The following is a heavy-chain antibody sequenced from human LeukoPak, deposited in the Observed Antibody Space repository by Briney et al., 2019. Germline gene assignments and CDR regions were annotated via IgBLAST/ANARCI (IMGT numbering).Heavy chain of an antibody. Sequence: ASVKVSCKTSGGIFSTYAINWVRQATGQGLEWMGWMNPNSGNTGYAQKFQGRVTMTRNTSISTAYMELSSLRSEDTAVYYCARGDYGSSSYMDVWGKGTTVTVSS. CDR2: MNPNSGNT. D-gene: IGHD6-6*01. J-gene: IGHJ6*03. CDR3: ARGDYGSSSYMDV. V-gene: IGHV1-8*02. CDR1: GGIFSTYA.